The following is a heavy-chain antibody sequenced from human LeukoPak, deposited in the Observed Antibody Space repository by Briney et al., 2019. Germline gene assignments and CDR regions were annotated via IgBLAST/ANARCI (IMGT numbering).Heavy chain of an antibody. CDR2: ISGYGPST. D-gene: IGHD3-3*01. V-gene: IGHV3-23*02. J-gene: IGHJ5*02. CDR1: GFTFSSYW. CDR3: AGGARYDFWSGSLVA. Sequence: PGGSLRLSCAASGFTFSSYWMTWVRQAPGKGLDWVSVISGYGPSTYYEASVKGRFTISGDNSKNTLYLQMNSLKTEDTAVYYCAGGARYDFWSGSLVAWGQGTLVTVSS.